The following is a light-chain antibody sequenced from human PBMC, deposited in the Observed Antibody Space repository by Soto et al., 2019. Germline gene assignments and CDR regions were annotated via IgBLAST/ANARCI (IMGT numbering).Light chain of an antibody. Sequence: IVLTQSPSTLSLSPGERVTLSCRASQNIGTDLVWYQQKPGQSPRLLISEASNRATDIPVRFSGSGSGTDFTLTITGLEPEDFAVYHCQQRRDWPLTFGGGTRVEIK. CDR1: QNIGTD. CDR2: EAS. J-gene: IGKJ4*01. CDR3: QQRRDWPLT. V-gene: IGKV3-11*01.